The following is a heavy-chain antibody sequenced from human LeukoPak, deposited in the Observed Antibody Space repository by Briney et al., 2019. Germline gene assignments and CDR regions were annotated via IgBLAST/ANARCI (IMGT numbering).Heavy chain of an antibody. Sequence: PGGSLRLSCAASGFTFSSYAMHWVRQAPGKGLEWVAVISYDGSNKYYADSVKGRFTISRDNSKNTLYLQMNSLRAEDTAVYYCARAVGYPSTMVDYWGQGTLVTVSS. D-gene: IGHD5-12*01. CDR1: GFTFSSYA. J-gene: IGHJ4*02. CDR2: ISYDGSNK. V-gene: IGHV3-30-3*01. CDR3: ARAVGYPSTMVDY.